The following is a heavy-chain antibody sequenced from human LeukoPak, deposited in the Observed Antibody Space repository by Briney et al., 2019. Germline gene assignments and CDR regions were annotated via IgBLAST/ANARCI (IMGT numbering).Heavy chain of an antibody. V-gene: IGHV3-30-3*01. CDR3: GRGSAHYGDPLNY. Sequence: GGSLRLSCAASGFTFSSYAMHWVRQAPGKGLEWVAVISYDGSNKYYADSVKGRFTISRDNSKNTLYLQMNSLRAEDTAVYYCGRGSAHYGDPLNYWGQGTLVTVSS. CDR1: GFTFSSYA. CDR2: ISYDGSNK. D-gene: IGHD4-17*01. J-gene: IGHJ4*02.